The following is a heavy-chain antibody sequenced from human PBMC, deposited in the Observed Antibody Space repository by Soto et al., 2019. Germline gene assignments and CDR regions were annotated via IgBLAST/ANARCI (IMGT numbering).Heavy chain of an antibody. J-gene: IGHJ5*02. V-gene: IGHV3-74*01. CDR2: INSDGSST. CDR3: FAVADLHHKWFDP. CDR1: GFTFTSYW. D-gene: IGHD6-19*01. Sequence: PGGSLRLSCAASGFTFTSYWMHWVRQAPGKGLVWVSCINSDGSSTSYADSVKGRFTISRDNAKNTLYLQMNSLRAEDTAVYYCFAVADLHHKWFDPWGQGTLVTVSS.